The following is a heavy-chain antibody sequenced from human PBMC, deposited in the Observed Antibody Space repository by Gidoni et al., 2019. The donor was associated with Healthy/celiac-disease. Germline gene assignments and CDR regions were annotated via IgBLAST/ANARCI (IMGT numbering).Heavy chain of an antibody. D-gene: IGHD3-3*01. CDR1: GFTFGAYA. V-gene: IGHV3-49*03. CDR2: IRSKAYGGTT. Sequence: VQLVESGGGLVQPGRSLRLSCTASGFTFGAYAMRWFRRAPGKGLEWVGFIRSKAYGGTTEYAASVKGRFTISRDESKSIAYLQMNSLKTEDTAVYYCTRFYDFWSGYFDYWGQGTLVTVSS. CDR3: TRFYDFWSGYFDY. J-gene: IGHJ4*02.